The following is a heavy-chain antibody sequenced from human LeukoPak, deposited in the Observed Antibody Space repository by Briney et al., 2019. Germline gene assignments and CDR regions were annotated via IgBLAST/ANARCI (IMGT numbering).Heavy chain of an antibody. CDR3: AKGTLGSCIGPRCYPLDS. V-gene: IGHV3-23*01. CDR2: LTNNGADT. J-gene: IGHJ4*02. Sequence: GGSLRLSCAASGFTFSTYAMNWVRQAPEKGLDWISILTNNGADTLYADSVKGRFTISRDNSKNALYLKMNSLRGEDTAIYYCAKGTLGSCIGPRCYPLDSWGQGTLVTVSS. CDR1: GFTFSTYA. D-gene: IGHD2-15*01.